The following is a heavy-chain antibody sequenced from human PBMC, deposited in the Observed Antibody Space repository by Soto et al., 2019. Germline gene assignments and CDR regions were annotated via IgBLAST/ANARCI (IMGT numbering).Heavy chain of an antibody. V-gene: IGHV3-11*01. CDR1: GFIFSDYY. J-gene: IGHJ1*01. Sequence: SGGSLRLSCEASGFIFSDYYMSWIRQSPGKGLEWISYSSGSGRTMYYADSVKGRFTISRDNAKKSLYLQMNSLRAEDTAVYYCARDRSKSRYIQVEGGYFQNWGQGTLVTVSS. D-gene: IGHD1-1*01. CDR3: ARDRSKSRYIQVEGGYFQN. CDR2: SSGSGRTM.